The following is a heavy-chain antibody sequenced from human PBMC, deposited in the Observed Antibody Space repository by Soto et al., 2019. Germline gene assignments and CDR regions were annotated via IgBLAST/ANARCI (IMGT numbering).Heavy chain of an antibody. V-gene: IGHV4-31*03. CDR1: GGSISSGGYY. Sequence: QVQLQESGPGLVKPSQTLSLTCTVSGGSISSGGYYWSWIRQHPGKGLEWIGYIYYSGSTYYNPSLKRRVTISIDTSKTQAALKLSSVTAADAAVYHCARVCGGGCDNGMDVWGQGTTVTVSS. CDR2: IYYSGST. CDR3: ARVCGGGCDNGMDV. D-gene: IGHD2-21*02. J-gene: IGHJ6*02.